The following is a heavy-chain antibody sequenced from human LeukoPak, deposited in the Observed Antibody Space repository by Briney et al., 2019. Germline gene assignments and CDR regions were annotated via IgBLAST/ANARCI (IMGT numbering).Heavy chain of an antibody. CDR2: INPNSGGT. CDR1: GYTFTGYY. D-gene: IGHD3-10*01. V-gene: IGHV1-2*02. Sequence: ASVKVSCKASGYTFTGYYMHWVRQAPGQGLEWMGWINPNSGGTNYAQKFQGRVTMTRDTSISTAYMELSRLRSDDTAVYYCARVLTRVTMVRGVIGYWGQGTLVTVSS. CDR3: ARVLTRVTMVRGVIGY. J-gene: IGHJ4*02.